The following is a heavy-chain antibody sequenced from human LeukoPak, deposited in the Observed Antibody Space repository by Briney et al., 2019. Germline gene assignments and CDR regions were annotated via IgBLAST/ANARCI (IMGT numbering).Heavy chain of an antibody. CDR2: IYYSGST. CDR1: GGSISSSSYY. CDR3: ARVGRTSTYMFGWFDP. D-gene: IGHD3-10*02. V-gene: IGHV4-39*07. Sequence: SGTLSLTCAVSGGSISSSSYYWGWIRQPPGKGLEWIGSIYYSGSTYYNPSLKSRVTISVDTSKNQFSLKLSSVTAADTAVYYCARVGRTSTYMFGWFDPWGQGTLVTVSS. J-gene: IGHJ5*02.